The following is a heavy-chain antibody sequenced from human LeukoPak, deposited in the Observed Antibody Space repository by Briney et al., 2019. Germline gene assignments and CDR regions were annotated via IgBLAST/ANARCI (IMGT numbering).Heavy chain of an antibody. Sequence: PSETLSLTCTVSGGSVSSGSYYWSWIRQPPRKGLEWIGYIYYSGSTNYNPSLKSRVTISVDTSKNQFSLKLSSVTAADTAVYYCARATVTTFSSYYYGMDVWGQGTTVTVSS. CDR3: ARATVTTFSSYYYGMDV. D-gene: IGHD4-17*01. J-gene: IGHJ6*02. CDR2: IYYSGST. V-gene: IGHV4-61*01. CDR1: GGSVSSGSYY.